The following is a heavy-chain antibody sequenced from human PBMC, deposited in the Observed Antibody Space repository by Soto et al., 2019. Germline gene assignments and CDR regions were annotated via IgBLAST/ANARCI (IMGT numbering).Heavy chain of an antibody. V-gene: IGHV3-23*01. D-gene: IGHD6-6*01. CDR2: INDSGDT. CDR1: RVTFRIYG. CDR3: AKRVAYSSSSAYFDY. Sequence: PWGSLLISCVSCRVTFRIYGMSWVRHDQGKGLEWVSSINDSGDTYYGDSVKGRFTISRDNSKSTLYLQMNSLSAEDTAVYYCAKRVAYSSSSAYFDYWAQGPFVTV. J-gene: IGHJ4*02.